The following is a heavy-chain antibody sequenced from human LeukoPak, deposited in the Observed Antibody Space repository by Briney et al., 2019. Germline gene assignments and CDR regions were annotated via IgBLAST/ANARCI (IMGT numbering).Heavy chain of an antibody. J-gene: IGHJ6*03. Sequence: ASVKVSCKASGYTFTSYDINWVRQATGQGLEWMGWMNPNSGNTGYAQKFQGRVTMTRNTSISTAYMELSSLRSEDTAVYYCARAVTVTKYYYYYMDVWGKGTTVTVSS. CDR3: ARAVTVTKYYYYYMDV. CDR1: GYTFTSYD. CDR2: MNPNSGNT. D-gene: IGHD4-11*01. V-gene: IGHV1-8*01.